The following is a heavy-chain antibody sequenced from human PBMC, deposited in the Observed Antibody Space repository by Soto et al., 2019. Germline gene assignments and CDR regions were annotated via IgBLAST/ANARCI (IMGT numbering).Heavy chain of an antibody. CDR2: IIPFFGTA. D-gene: IGHD6-19*01. CDR1: GAAFTNYA. Sequence: QVQLVQSGAEMRKPGSSVRVSCKASGAAFTNYAFYWVRQAPGQGLEWMGGIIPFFGTANYPQKFQGRVTNNADESPSSAYLELSSLTSDDLAAYFCATDELGLPSGLSEAQLQQGAHYSGLDVWGQGTTVTVSS. CDR3: ATDELGLPSGLSEAQLQQGAHYSGLDV. V-gene: IGHV1-69*01. J-gene: IGHJ6*02.